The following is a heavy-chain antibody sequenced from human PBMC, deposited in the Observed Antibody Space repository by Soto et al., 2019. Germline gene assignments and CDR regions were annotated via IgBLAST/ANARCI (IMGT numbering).Heavy chain of an antibody. CDR3: TTDYVVFRDY. J-gene: IGHJ4*02. D-gene: IGHD2-21*01. Sequence: PSQTLSLTCAISGDSVSSNSAAWNWIRQSPSRGLEWLGRTYYRSKWYNDYAVSVKSRITINPDTSKNQFSLHLNSVIPEDTALYYCTTDYVVFRDYWGQGTLVTVSS. CDR1: GDSVSSNSAA. V-gene: IGHV6-1*01. CDR2: TYYRSKWYN.